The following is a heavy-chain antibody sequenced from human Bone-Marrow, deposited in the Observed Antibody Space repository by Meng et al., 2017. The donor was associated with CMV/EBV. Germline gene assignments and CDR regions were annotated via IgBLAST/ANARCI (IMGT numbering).Heavy chain of an antibody. D-gene: IGHD3-22*01. J-gene: IGHJ5*02. V-gene: IGHV1-2*02. CDR3: ARTDSRFDP. CDR1: GYTFTGYY. CDR2: INPNSGGT. Sequence: ASVKVSCKASGYTFTGYYMHWVRQAPGQGLEWMGWINPNSGGTNYAQKFQGRVTITTDESTSTAYMELSSLRSEDTAVYYCARTDSRFDPWGPGNLVTVSS.